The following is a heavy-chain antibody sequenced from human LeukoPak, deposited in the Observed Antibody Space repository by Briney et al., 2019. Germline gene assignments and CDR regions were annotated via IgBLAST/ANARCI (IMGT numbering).Heavy chain of an antibody. Sequence: PSQTLSLICTVSGGSITSGSYYWRWMRQPAGKGLEWIGRIYTSGRTNYNPSLKSRVTISLDTSKNQFSVKLSSVTAADTAVYFCARDDPLDFPDYQYYMDVWGKGTTVTVSS. J-gene: IGHJ6*03. V-gene: IGHV4-61*02. CDR3: ARDDPLDFPDYQYYMDV. D-gene: IGHD3-3*01. CDR2: IYTSGRT. CDR1: GGSITSGSYY.